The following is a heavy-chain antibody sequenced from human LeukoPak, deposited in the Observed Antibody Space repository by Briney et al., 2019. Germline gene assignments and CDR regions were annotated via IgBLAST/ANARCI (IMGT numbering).Heavy chain of an antibody. CDR2: IYHSGST. V-gene: IGHV4-4*02. Sequence: PSGTLSLTCAVSGVSISSSNWWSWVRQPPGKGLEWIGEIYHSGSTNYNPSLKSRVTISVDTSKNQFSLKLSSVTAADTAVYYCARGKVVAGTPGQNSWDSWGQGTLVTVSS. CDR3: ARGKVVAGTPGQNSWDS. D-gene: IGHD6-19*01. CDR1: GVSISSSNW. J-gene: IGHJ4*02.